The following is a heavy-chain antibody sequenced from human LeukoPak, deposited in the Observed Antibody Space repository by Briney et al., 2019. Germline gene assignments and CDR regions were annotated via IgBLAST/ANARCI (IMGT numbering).Heavy chain of an antibody. V-gene: IGHV4-59*01. D-gene: IGHD3-9*01. CDR2: IYYSGST. J-gene: IGHJ4*02. Sequence: PSETLSLTCTVSGGSISSYYWSWIRQPPGKGLEWIGYIYYSGSTNYNPSLKSRVTISVDTSKNQFSLKLSSVTAADTAVYYCASTKLRYFDWKRIDYWGQGTLVTVSS. CDR3: ASTKLRYFDWKRIDY. CDR1: GGSISSYY.